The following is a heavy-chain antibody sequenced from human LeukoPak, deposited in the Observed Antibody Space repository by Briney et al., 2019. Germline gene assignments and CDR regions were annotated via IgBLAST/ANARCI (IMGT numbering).Heavy chain of an antibody. V-gene: IGHV1-2*02. CDR2: INPNSGGT. J-gene: IGHJ4*02. Sequence: ASVKVSCKASGYTFTGYYMHWVRQAPGQGLEWMGWINPNSGGTNYAQKFQGRVTMTRDTSISTAYMELSRLRSDDTAVYYCARDQRSAYYTFDYWGQGTLVTVSS. CDR3: ARDQRSAYYTFDY. D-gene: IGHD3-3*01. CDR1: GYTFTGYY.